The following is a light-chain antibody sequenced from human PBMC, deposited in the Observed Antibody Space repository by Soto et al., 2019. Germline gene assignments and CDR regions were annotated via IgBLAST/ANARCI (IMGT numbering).Light chain of an antibody. Sequence: QSVLAQPPSVSGAPGQRVTISCTGSSSNIGAGFDVHWYQQLPGTAPKLLIFGNSHRPSGVPDRFSGSKSGTSASLAITGLQADDEADYYCQAYDSSLSGSFVFGTGTKLIVL. J-gene: IGLJ1*01. V-gene: IGLV1-40*01. CDR3: QAYDSSLSGSFV. CDR2: GNS. CDR1: SSNIGAGFD.